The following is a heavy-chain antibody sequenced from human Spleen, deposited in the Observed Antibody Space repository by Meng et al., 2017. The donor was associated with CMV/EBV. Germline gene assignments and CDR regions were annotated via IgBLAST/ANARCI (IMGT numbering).Heavy chain of an antibody. CDR3: ARVTLVARSKPSFAY. V-gene: IGHV1-24*01. D-gene: IGHD3-10*01. Sequence: ASVKVSCKVSGHALSELTMYWVRQAPGKGLEWMGTFDPEYAGTVYAQEFQGRVTMTEDTSTDTGYVELSRLRSDDTAIYYCARVTLVARSKPSFAYWGQGTLVTVSS. J-gene: IGHJ4*02. CDR1: GHALSELT. CDR2: FDPEYAGT.